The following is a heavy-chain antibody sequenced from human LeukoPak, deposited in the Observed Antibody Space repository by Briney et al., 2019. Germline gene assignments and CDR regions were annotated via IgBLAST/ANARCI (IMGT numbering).Heavy chain of an antibody. V-gene: IGHV4-59*01. CDR1: GGSISSYY. Sequence: SETLSLTCTVSGGSISSYYWSWIRQPPGKGLEWIGYIYYSGSTNYNPSLKSRVTISVDTSKNQFPLKLSSVTAADTAVYYCARRQMAARFGFMDVWGKGTTVTVSS. CDR3: ARRQMAARFGFMDV. D-gene: IGHD6-6*01. CDR2: IYYSGST. J-gene: IGHJ6*03.